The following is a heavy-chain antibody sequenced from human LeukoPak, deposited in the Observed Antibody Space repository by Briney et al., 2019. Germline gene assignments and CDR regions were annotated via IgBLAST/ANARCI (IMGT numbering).Heavy chain of an antibody. D-gene: IGHD4-17*01. J-gene: IGHJ4*02. CDR3: AKEISPTVTTPGWTYFDY. V-gene: IGHV3-23*01. CDR1: GFTLSTYA. CDR2: AMGGGAGT. Sequence: GRSLRLSWPAAGFTLSTYAMSWVRQTAGKGLGWVAAAMGGGAGTYHADSVRGRFTISRDNPKNKLYLQMNSVRAEDAAVYFCAKEISPTVTTPGWTYFDYWGQGALVTVSS.